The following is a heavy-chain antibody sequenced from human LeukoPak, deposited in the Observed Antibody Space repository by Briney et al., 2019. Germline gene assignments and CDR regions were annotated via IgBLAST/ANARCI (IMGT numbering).Heavy chain of an antibody. J-gene: IGHJ4*02. CDR1: GDSVSSNTAA. CDR3: VRARDAVLFEY. CDR2: TYFRSKWYN. D-gene: IGHD2-8*01. Sequence: SQTLSLTCAISGDSVSSNTAAWNWIRQSASRGLEWLGRTYFRSKWYNDYAVSVKSRITIKPDTSKNQFSLQLKSVIPEDTAMYYCVRARDAVLFEYWGQGTLVTVSS. V-gene: IGHV6-1*01.